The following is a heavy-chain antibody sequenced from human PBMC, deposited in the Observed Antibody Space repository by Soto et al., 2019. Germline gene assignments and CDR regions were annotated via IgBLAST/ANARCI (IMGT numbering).Heavy chain of an antibody. CDR3: ARGLPDGEFYFDS. D-gene: IGHD3-10*01. J-gene: IGHJ4*02. V-gene: IGHV4-30-4*01. Sequence: SETLSLTCTVSGGSISGGDYYWNWIRQPPGKGLEWIGYIHHSGSTYYNPSLQSRLTISVDTSKNQFSLRLKSVTAADTAVYSCARGLPDGEFYFDSWGLGTLVTVSS. CDR2: IHHSGST. CDR1: GGSISGGDYY.